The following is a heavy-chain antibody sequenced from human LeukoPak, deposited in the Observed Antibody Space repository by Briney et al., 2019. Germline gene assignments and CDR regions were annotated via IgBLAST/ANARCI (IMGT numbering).Heavy chain of an antibody. CDR2: ISSSSSYI. J-gene: IGHJ4*02. V-gene: IGHV3-21*04. Sequence: GGSLRLSCAASGFTFSSYSMNWVRQAPGKGLEWVSSISSSSSYIYYADSVKGRFTISRDNAKNSLLLQMNSLRAEDTAIYYCAREPDYDLLTGYIDYWGQGTLVTVSP. CDR3: AREPDYDLLTGYIDY. CDR1: GFTFSSYS. D-gene: IGHD3-9*01.